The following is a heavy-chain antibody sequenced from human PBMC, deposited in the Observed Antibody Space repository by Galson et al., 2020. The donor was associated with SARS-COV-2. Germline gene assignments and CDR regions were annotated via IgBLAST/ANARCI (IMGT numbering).Heavy chain of an antibody. CDR1: GFAFSDYA. CDR2: LSSTGGTS. D-gene: IGHD3-22*01. CDR3: VRTNGYYYEHFDK. J-gene: IGHJ4*02. Sequence: GESLKISCSASGFAFSDYAMHWVRQAPGKGLQYVSALSSTGGTSFYADSVSGRFTMSRDNSKNTVYLQMSSLRSEDTGVYFCVRTNGYYYEHFDKWGQGTLITVSS. V-gene: IGHV3-64D*09.